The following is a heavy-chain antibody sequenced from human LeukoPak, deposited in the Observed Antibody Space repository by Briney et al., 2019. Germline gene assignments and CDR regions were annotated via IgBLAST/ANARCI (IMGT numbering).Heavy chain of an antibody. D-gene: IGHD6-19*01. V-gene: IGHV3-48*01. J-gene: IGHJ4*02. CDR2: ISSSSSTI. CDR3: ARGSGIAVAGTGY. Sequence: GGSLRLSCAASGFTFSSYSMNWVRQAPGKGLEGVSYISSSSSTIYYADSVKGRFTISRDNAKNSLYLQMNSLRAEDTAVYYCARGSGIAVAGTGYWGQGTLVTVSS. CDR1: GFTFSSYS.